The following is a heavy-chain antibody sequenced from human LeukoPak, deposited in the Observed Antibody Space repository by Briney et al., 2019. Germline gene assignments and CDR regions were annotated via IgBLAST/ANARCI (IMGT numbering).Heavy chain of an antibody. J-gene: IGHJ5*02. D-gene: IGHD2-21*02. Sequence: SETLSLTCIVSGGFISNSIYYWAWIRQPPGEGLEWIGCIHYSGKTYYYPSLKSRVTMSVDTSKNQFSLKLSSVTAADTAVYYCARRCGGDCYSKMGLDPWGQGTAVTVSS. CDR3: ARRCGGDCYSKMGLDP. V-gene: IGHV4-39*01. CDR2: IHYSGKT. CDR1: GGFISNSIYY.